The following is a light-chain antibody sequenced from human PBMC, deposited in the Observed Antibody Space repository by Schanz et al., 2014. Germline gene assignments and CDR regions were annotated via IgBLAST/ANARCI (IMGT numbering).Light chain of an antibody. V-gene: IGLV2-8*01. Sequence: QSALTQPPSASGSPGQSVTIPCTGTNSAVGGYNYVSWYQQHPGKAPKLMIYEVSKRPSGVPDRFSGSKSGNTASLTVSGLQAEDEADYFCSSYTSTSTLVIFGGGTKLTVL. J-gene: IGLJ2*01. CDR1: NSAVGGYNY. CDR3: SSYTSTSTLVI. CDR2: EVS.